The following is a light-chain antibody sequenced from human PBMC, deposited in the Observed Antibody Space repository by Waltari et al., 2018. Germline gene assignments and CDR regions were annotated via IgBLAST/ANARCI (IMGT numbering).Light chain of an antibody. Sequence: QSALTQPASVSGSPGQSITISCTGTSSDVGGYNYVSWYQQHPGKAPNLMIYEVSYRPSGVSARCSGSKTGNTASLTISGLQAEDEADYYCNSYTNSKTQIFGGGTKLTVL. CDR3: NSYTNSKTQI. CDR2: EVS. J-gene: IGLJ2*01. CDR1: SSDVGGYNY. V-gene: IGLV2-14*01.